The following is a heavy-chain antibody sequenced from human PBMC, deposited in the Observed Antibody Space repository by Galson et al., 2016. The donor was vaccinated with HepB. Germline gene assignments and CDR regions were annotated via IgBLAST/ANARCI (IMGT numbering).Heavy chain of an antibody. Sequence: SVKVSCKASGYTFTSYGISWVRKAPGQGLEWLGWISAYNGNTKYSQKLQGRGTMTTDASTSTDYMELRSLRSDDAAVYYCAREASSGWYGAAYWGQGTLVTVSS. J-gene: IGHJ4*02. CDR2: ISAYNGNT. D-gene: IGHD6-19*01. V-gene: IGHV1-18*04. CDR3: AREASSGWYGAAY. CDR1: GYTFTSYG.